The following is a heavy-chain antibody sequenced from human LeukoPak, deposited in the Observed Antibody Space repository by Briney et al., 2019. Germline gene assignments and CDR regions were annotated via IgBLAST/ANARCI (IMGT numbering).Heavy chain of an antibody. CDR3: VRGSRKLGGMDV. Sequence: GGSLRLSCVVSGFIFSNHSMIWVRQAPGRGLEWVSSISSRGSYRFYADSVKGRFTISRDNASKSLSLQMTSLRGEDTAVYYCVRGSRKLGGMDVWGQGTTVTVSS. D-gene: IGHD1-7*01. CDR1: GFIFSNHS. CDR2: ISSRGSYR. J-gene: IGHJ6*02. V-gene: IGHV3-21*01.